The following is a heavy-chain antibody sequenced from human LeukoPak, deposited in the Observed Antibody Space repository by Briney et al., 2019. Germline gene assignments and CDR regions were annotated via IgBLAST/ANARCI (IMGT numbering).Heavy chain of an antibody. J-gene: IGHJ4*02. D-gene: IGHD6-13*01. CDR3: AKGRSLSQQLDPPDY. CDR1: GFTFSSYG. CDR2: IWYGGSNK. Sequence: PGGSLRLSCAASGFTFSSYGMHWVRQAPGKGLEWVAVIWYGGSNKYYADSVKGRFTISRDNSKNTLYLQMNSLRAEDTAVYYCAKGRSLSQQLDPPDYWGQGTLVTVSS. V-gene: IGHV3-30*02.